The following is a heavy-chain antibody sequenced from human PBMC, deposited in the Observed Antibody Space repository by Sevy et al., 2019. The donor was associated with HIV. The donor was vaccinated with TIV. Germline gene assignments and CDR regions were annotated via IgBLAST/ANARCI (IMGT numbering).Heavy chain of an antibody. CDR3: ARGPLRYCSSSSCYEGDNYYYGMDV. Sequence: GVSLRLSCAASGFTFSNYGIHWVRQAPGKGLEWVAVIRYDGSNKYYEDSVKGRFTISRDNSKNTLYLQINSLRAEDTAVYYCARGPLRYCSSSSCYEGDNYYYGMDVWGQGTTVTVSS. CDR1: GFTFSNYG. D-gene: IGHD2-2*01. CDR2: IRYDGSNK. V-gene: IGHV3-33*01. J-gene: IGHJ6*02.